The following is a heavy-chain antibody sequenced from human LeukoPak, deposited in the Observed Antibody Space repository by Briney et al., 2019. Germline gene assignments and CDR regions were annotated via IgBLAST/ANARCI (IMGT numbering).Heavy chain of an antibody. J-gene: IGHJ4*02. CDR3: ARAIMGTENLDY. V-gene: IGHV3-30*10. Sequence: GGSLRLSCAASGFSFSTYAMHWVRQAPGMGPEWVAVVSHDGSTKYYTDSVRGRFTISRDNAKNTFFLQLNGLRTGDTAVYYCARAIMGTENLDYWGQGTLVTVSS. D-gene: IGHD5-18*01. CDR1: GFSFSTYA. CDR2: VSHDGSTK.